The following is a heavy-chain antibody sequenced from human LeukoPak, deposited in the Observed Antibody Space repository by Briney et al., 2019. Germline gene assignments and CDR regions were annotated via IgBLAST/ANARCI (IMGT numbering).Heavy chain of an antibody. CDR2: IKQDGSEK. D-gene: IGHD2-21*02. J-gene: IGHJ3*02. CDR3: ARDLQCGGDCHYDALDI. CDR1: GFTFSSYW. V-gene: IGHV3-7*01. Sequence: PGGSLRLSCAASGFTFSSYWMSWVRQAPGKGLEWVANIKQDGSEKYYVDSVKGRFTISRDNAKNSLYLQMNSLRAEDTAVYYCARDLQCGGDCHYDALDIWGQGTLVTVSS.